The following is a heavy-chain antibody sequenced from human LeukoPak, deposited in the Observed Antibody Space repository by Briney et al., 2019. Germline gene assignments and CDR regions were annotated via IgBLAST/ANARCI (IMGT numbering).Heavy chain of an antibody. CDR1: GFTLSNYD. CDR3: ARVGHSAFDI. J-gene: IGHJ3*02. Sequence: GGSLTLSFVASGFTLSNYDMHWVRQATGKGLEWVSGIGSASETNYQGAVKDRLTISREYDKNSLYLQMNSLRAGDTAMYYCARVGHSAFDIWGQGTMVTVSS. D-gene: IGHD2-21*01. CDR2: IGSASET. V-gene: IGHV3-13*04.